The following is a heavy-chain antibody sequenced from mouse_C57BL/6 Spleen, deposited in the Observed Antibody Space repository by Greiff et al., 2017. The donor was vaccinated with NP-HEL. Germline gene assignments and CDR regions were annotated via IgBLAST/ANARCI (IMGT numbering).Heavy chain of an antibody. J-gene: IGHJ2*01. CDR2: INPSTGGT. CDR3: ASGKPYSRYFDY. CDR1: GYSFTGYY. D-gene: IGHD2-5*01. V-gene: IGHV1-42*01. Sequence: VHVKQSGPELVKPGASVKISCKASGYSFTGYYMNWVKQSPEKSLEWIGEINPSTGGTTYNQKFKAKATLTVDKSSSTAYMQLKSLTSEDSAVYYCASGKPYSRYFDYWGQGTTLTVSS.